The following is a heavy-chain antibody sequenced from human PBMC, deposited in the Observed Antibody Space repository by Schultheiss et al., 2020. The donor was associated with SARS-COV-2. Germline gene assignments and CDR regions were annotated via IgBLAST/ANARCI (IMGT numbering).Heavy chain of an antibody. J-gene: IGHJ5*02. CDR3: ARDRACSGGSCYSRGWFDP. CDR1: GGSISSYY. Sequence: GSLRLSCTVSGGSISSYYWSWIRQPAGKGLEWIGRIYTSGSTNYNPSLKSRVTMSVDTSKNQFSLKLSSVTAADTAVYYCARDRACSGGSCYSRGWFDPWGQGTLVTVSS. D-gene: IGHD2-15*01. V-gene: IGHV4-4*07. CDR2: IYTSGST.